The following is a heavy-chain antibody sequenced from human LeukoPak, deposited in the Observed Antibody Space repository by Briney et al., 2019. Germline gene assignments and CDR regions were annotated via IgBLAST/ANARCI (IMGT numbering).Heavy chain of an antibody. V-gene: IGHV4-59*01. CDR3: ASANYYYYYYVDV. CDR2: IYYSGST. Sequence: SETLSLTCAVYGGSFSGYYWSWIRQPPGKGLEWIGYIYYSGSTNYNPSLKSRVTISVDTSKNQFSLKLSSVTAADTAVYYCASANYYYYYYVDVWGKGTTVTVSS. CDR1: GGSFSGYY. J-gene: IGHJ6*03.